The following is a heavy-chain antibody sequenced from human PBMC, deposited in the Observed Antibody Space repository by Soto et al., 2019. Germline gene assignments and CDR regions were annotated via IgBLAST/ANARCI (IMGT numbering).Heavy chain of an antibody. Sequence: EVQLVESGGGLVQPGGSLRLSCAASGFTFSSYWMSWVRQAPGKGLEWVANIKHDGSEKYYVDSVKGRFTISRDNANNSLYLQMNSLRAEDTAVYYCARAPTYYDFWSCDKYFHHWGQGTLVTVSS. D-gene: IGHD3-3*01. J-gene: IGHJ1*01. CDR2: IKHDGSEK. CDR3: ARAPTYYDFWSCDKYFHH. CDR1: GFTFSSYW. V-gene: IGHV3-7*01.